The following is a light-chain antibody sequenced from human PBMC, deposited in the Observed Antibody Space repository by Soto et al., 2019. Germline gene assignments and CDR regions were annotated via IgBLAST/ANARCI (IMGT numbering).Light chain of an antibody. CDR1: QSVSSN. CDR2: GAS. V-gene: IGKV3-15*01. CDR3: QQYNNWSPLT. J-gene: IGKJ4*01. Sequence: EIVMTQSPATLSVSPGERATLSCRASQSVSSNLAWYQQKPGQAPRLLIYGASTRATGIPARFSGSGSGTDFTLTISSLPSEDFAVYYCQQYNNWSPLTFGGGTKVEIK.